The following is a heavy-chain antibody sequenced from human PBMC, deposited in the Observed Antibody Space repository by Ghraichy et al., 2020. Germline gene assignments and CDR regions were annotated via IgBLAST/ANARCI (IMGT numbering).Heavy chain of an antibody. CDR3: AKIDFGVVVRGNFDY. V-gene: IGHV3-23*01. Sequence: GGSLRLSCAASGFTFSSYAMSWVRQAPGKGLEWVSAISGSGGSTYYADSVKGRFTISRDNSKNTLYLQMNSLRAEDTAVYYCAKIDFGVVVRGNFDYWGQGTLVTVSS. CDR1: GFTFSSYA. CDR2: ISGSGGST. D-gene: IGHD3-3*01. J-gene: IGHJ4*02.